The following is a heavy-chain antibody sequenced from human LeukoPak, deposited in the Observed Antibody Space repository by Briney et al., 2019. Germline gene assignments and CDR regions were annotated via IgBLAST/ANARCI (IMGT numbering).Heavy chain of an antibody. CDR2: ISGDGGST. D-gene: IGHD6-13*01. CDR3: AKYSSSWYYFDY. Sequence: GGSLRLSCAASGFTFDDYAMHWVRQAPGKGLEWVSLISGDGGSTYYADPVKGRFTISRDNSKNSLYLQMNSLRTEDTALYYCAKYSSSWYYFDYWGRGTLVTVSS. J-gene: IGHJ4*02. V-gene: IGHV3-43*02. CDR1: GFTFDDYA.